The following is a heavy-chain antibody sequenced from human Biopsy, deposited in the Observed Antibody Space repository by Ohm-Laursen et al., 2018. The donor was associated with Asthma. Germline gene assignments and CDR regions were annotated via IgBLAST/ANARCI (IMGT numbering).Heavy chain of an antibody. Sequence: SLRLSCSATGFTFRSYAMHWVRQAPGKGLEWVAVGGSYYDGGLKYYADSVNGRFTVSRDDSKNTLYLQMNSMRPDDTAVYYCARDVMEWYLPAFDFWGQGTLVTVSS. V-gene: IGHV3-30-3*01. D-gene: IGHD3-3*01. CDR3: ARDVMEWYLPAFDF. J-gene: IGHJ4*02. CDR1: GFTFRSYA. CDR2: GGSYYDGGLK.